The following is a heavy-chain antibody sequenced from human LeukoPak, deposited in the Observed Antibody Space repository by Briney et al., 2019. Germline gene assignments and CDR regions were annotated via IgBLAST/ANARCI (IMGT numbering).Heavy chain of an antibody. CDR1: GFTFSRHG. J-gene: IGHJ4*02. CDR2: ISPSGDIK. CDR3: AKDDAWLQYND. Sequence: QSGGSLRLSCVASGFTFSRHGMNWARQAPGKGLEWVSGISPSGDIKYYVDSVKGRFTVSRDNSKNTLYLQINSLRDEDTAVYYCAKDDAWLQYNDWGQGTLVTVSS. V-gene: IGHV3-23*01. D-gene: IGHD5-24*01.